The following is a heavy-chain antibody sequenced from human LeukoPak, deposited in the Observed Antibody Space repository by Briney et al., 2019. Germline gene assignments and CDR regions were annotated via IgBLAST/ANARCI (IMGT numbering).Heavy chain of an antibody. CDR1: GFTFSSYA. CDR3: ARGTIAVAPYYFDH. J-gene: IGHJ4*02. CDR2: ISYDGSNK. Sequence: GRSLRLSCAASGFTFSSYAMHWVRQAPGKGLEWVAVISYDGSNKYYADSVKGRFTISRDNSKNTLYLQMNSLRAEDTAVYYCARGTIAVAPYYFDHWGQGTLVTVSS. V-gene: IGHV3-30*01. D-gene: IGHD6-19*01.